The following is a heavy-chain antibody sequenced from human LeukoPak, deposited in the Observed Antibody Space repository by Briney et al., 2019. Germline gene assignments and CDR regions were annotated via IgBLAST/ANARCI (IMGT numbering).Heavy chain of an antibody. CDR1: GFTFSGYW. CDR2: IKQDGSEK. Sequence: PAGSLRLSCAASGFTFSGYWMSWVRQAPGKGLEWVANIKQDGSEKYYVASVKGRFTISRDNAKNSLYLQMNSLRAEDMALYYCAKDISPYYYDSSGYGSGAFDIWGQGTMVTVSS. CDR3: AKDISPYYYDSSGYGSGAFDI. V-gene: IGHV3-7*03. D-gene: IGHD3-22*01. J-gene: IGHJ3*02.